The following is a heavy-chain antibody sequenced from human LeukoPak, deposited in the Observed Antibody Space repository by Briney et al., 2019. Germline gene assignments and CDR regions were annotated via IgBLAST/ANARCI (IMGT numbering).Heavy chain of an antibody. CDR1: GYTFTSYA. CDR3: ARGDKLGRFDY. CDR2: INTGNGNT. Sequence: ASVKVSCKASGYTFTSYAMHWVRQAPGQRLEWMGWINTGNGNTKYSQKFQGRVTITRDTSASTAYMELSSLRSEDTAVYYCARGDKLGRFDYWGQGTLVTVSS. V-gene: IGHV1-3*04. J-gene: IGHJ4*02. D-gene: IGHD7-27*01.